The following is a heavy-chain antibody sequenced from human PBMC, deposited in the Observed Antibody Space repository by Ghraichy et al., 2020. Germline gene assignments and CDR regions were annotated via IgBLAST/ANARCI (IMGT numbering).Heavy chain of an antibody. D-gene: IGHD6-13*01. CDR3: AREHTSTWFLFDF. V-gene: IGHV3-23*01. CDR2: ISGGAGTNT. Sequence: GGSLRLSCAASGFTFGTYAMGWVRQSPGKGLEWVATISGGAGTNTFFGGSVEGRFTIFRDTSQNTVYLQMSSLRAGDTAVYYCAREHTSTWFLFDFWGQGTLVTVSS. J-gene: IGHJ4*02. CDR1: GFTFGTYA.